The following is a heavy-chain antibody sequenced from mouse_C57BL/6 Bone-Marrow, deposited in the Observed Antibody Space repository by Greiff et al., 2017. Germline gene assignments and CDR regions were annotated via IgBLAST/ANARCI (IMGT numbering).Heavy chain of an antibody. J-gene: IGHJ3*01. CDR3: ARSYYGYDGAWFAY. CDR1: GYTFTSYG. V-gene: IGHV1-64*01. D-gene: IGHD2-9*01. Sequence: VKLKQLGAGLVKPGASVKWSCKASGYTFTSYGRNWGRQRPGKGLEGIGMFHPISGSTNYNEKFKSKATLTVDKSSSTAYMQLSSLTSEDSAVYYCARSYYGYDGAWFAYWGQGTLVTVSA. CDR2: FHPISGST.